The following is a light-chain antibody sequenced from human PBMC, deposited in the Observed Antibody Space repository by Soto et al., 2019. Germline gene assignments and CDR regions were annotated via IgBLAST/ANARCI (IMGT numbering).Light chain of an antibody. CDR1: QSVSSN. V-gene: IGKV3-15*01. J-gene: IGKJ4*01. CDR2: GAS. CDR3: QQYNNWPPGAALT. Sequence: EIVMTQSPATLSVSPGERATLSCRASQSVSSNLAWYQQKPGQAPRLLIYGASTRATGIPAGSVAVGLGQSSLSPSAACSLKILQFYYCQQYNNWPPGAALTFGGGTKVEIK.